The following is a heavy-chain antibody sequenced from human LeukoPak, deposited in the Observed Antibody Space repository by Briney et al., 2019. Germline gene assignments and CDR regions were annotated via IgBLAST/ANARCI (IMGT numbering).Heavy chain of an antibody. J-gene: IGHJ5*02. CDR2: INSDGINT. Sequence: GGSLRLSCAASGFTFSNYWMHWVRQAPGKGLVWVSRINSDGINTSYADSVKGRFTISRDNAKNTLNLQMNCLRAEDTAVYYCARDLGQYYDTSDNWFDPWGQGTLVTVSS. CDR1: GFTFSNYW. D-gene: IGHD3-22*01. CDR3: ARDLGQYYDTSDNWFDP. V-gene: IGHV3-74*01.